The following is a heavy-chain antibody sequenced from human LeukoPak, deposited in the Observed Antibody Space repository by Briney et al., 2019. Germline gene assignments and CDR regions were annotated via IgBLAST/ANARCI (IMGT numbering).Heavy chain of an antibody. CDR2: IYYSGST. V-gene: IGHV4-39*01. J-gene: IGHJ4*02. Sequence: SETLSLTCTVSGGSISSSSYYWGWIRQPPGKGLEWIGSIYYSGSTYYNPSLKSRVTISVDTSKNQFSLKLSSVTAADTAVYYCARRGSSGWYYFDSWGQGTLVTVSP. CDR3: ARRGSSGWYYFDS. D-gene: IGHD6-19*01. CDR1: GGSISSSSYY.